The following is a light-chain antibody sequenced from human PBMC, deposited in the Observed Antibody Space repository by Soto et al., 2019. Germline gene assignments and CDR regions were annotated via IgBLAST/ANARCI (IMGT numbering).Light chain of an antibody. J-gene: IGLJ2*01. CDR2: QDS. V-gene: IGLV3-1*01. CDR3: QAWDSSTVV. CDR1: KLGDKY. Sequence: SYELTKSPSVSVSPGQTASITCSGDKLGDKYACWYQQKPGQSPVLVIYQDSKRPSGIPERFSGSNSGNTATLTISGTQAMDEADYYCQAWDSSTVVFGGGTKVTVL.